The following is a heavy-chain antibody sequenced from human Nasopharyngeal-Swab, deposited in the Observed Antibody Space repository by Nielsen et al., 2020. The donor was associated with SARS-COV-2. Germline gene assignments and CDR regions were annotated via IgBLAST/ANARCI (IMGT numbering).Heavy chain of an antibody. J-gene: IGHJ4*02. Sequence: WIRQPPGKGLEWIGEIYNTGSTNYSPSLRSRVTMSVDKSKNQFSLKLSSVTAADTAVYYCARRGLVGVTISFDYWGQGTLVTVSS. D-gene: IGHD1-26*01. CDR3: ARRGLVGVTISFDY. CDR2: IYNTGST. V-gene: IGHV4-4*02.